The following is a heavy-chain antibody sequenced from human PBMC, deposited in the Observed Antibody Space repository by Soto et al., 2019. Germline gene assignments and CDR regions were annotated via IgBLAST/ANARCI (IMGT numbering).Heavy chain of an antibody. V-gene: IGHV3-23*01. Sequence: GGSLRLSCAASGFTFSSYAMSWVRQAPGKGLEWVSAISGSGGSTYYADSVKGRFTISRDNSKNTLYLQMNSLRAEDTAVYYCAKAQRDIVVVPAARYDDWGQGTLVTVSS. CDR1: GFTFSSYA. CDR3: AKAQRDIVVVPAARYDD. CDR2: ISGSGGST. J-gene: IGHJ4*02. D-gene: IGHD2-2*01.